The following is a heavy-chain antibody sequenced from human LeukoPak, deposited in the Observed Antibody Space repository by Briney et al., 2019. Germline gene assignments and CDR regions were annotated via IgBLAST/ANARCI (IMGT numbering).Heavy chain of an antibody. J-gene: IGHJ4*02. CDR3: ARGQPCSGGSCYPKEFDY. V-gene: IGHV1-69*06. Sequence: ASVKVSCKASGGTFSSYAISWVRQAPGQGLEWMGGIIPIFGTANYAQKFQGRVTITADKSTSTAYMELSSLTSDDTAVYYCARGQPCSGGSCYPKEFDYWGQGTLVTVSS. D-gene: IGHD2-15*01. CDR1: GGTFSSYA. CDR2: IIPIFGTA.